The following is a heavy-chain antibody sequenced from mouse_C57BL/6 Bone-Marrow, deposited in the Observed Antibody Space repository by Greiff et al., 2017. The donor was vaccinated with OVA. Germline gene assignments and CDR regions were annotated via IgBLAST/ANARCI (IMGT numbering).Heavy chain of an antibody. Sequence: QVQLKQSGPGLVQPSQSLSITCTVSGFSLTSYGVHWVRQSPGKGLEWLGVIWSGGSTDYNAAFISRLSISKDNSKSQVFFKMNSLQADDTAIYYCASSGYPRYFDVWGTGTTVTVSS. CDR3: ASSGYPRYFDV. D-gene: IGHD3-2*02. CDR2: IWSGGST. J-gene: IGHJ1*03. V-gene: IGHV2-2*01. CDR1: GFSLTSYG.